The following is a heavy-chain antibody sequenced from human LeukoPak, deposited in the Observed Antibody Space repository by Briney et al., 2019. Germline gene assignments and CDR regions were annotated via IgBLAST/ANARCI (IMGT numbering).Heavy chain of an antibody. Sequence: SETLSLTCTVSGGPFSSYYWSWIRQPPGKGLEWIGYIYYTGSANYNPSLKSRVTMSVDTSKNQFSLKLSSVTAADTAVYYCARQRADRIFGVVMGFGLDHWGRGTLVTVSS. J-gene: IGHJ4*02. CDR1: GGPFSSYY. CDR3: ARQRADRIFGVVMGFGLDH. D-gene: IGHD3-3*02. CDR2: IYYTGSA. V-gene: IGHV4-59*12.